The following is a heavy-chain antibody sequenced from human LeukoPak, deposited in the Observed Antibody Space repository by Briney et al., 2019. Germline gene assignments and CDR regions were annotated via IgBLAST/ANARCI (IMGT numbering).Heavy chain of an antibody. CDR2: IYSGGST. J-gene: IGHJ4*02. V-gene: IGHV3-53*01. Sequence: GGSLRLSCAASGFTVSSNYMSWVRQAPGKGLEWVSVIYSGGSTYYADSVKGRFTISRDNAKNSLYLQMNSLRAEDTAVYYCARDRSGSYPFDYWGQGTLVTVSS. D-gene: IGHD1-26*01. CDR1: GFTVSSNY. CDR3: ARDRSGSYPFDY.